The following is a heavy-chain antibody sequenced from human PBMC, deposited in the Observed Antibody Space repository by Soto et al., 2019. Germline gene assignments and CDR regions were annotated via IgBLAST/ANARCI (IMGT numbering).Heavy chain of an antibody. CDR2: ISSSSSYI. Sequence: PGGSLRLSCAASGFTFSSYSMNWVRQAPGKGLEWVSSISSSSSYIYYADSVKGRFTISRDNAKNSLYLQMNSLRAEDTAVYYCARDNSMWELLAVYFDYWGQGTLVTVSS. D-gene: IGHD1-26*01. V-gene: IGHV3-21*01. CDR1: GFTFSSYS. CDR3: ARDNSMWELLAVYFDY. J-gene: IGHJ4*02.